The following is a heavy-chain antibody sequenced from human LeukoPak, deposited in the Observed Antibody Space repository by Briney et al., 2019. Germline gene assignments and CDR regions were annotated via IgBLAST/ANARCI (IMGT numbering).Heavy chain of an antibody. J-gene: IGHJ6*03. CDR2: INHSGST. Sequence: PSETLSLTCAVYGGSFSGYYWSWIRQPPGKGLEWIGEINHSGSTNYNPSLKSRATISVDTSKNQFSLKLSSVTAADTAVYYCARGWATLPTWREVYYYYYMDVWGKGTTVTVSS. V-gene: IGHV4-34*01. D-gene: IGHD5-24*01. CDR3: ARGWATLPTWREVYYYYYMDV. CDR1: GGSFSGYY.